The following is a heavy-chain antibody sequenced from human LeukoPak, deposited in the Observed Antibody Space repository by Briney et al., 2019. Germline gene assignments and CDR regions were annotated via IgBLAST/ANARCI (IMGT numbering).Heavy chain of an antibody. CDR2: ISGRGGST. V-gene: IGHV3-23*01. D-gene: IGHD2-2*01. CDR1: GFPFSSYA. Sequence: QLGGSLVLSCAASGFPFSSYAMSRVRQAPGKGLEWGSAISGRGGSTYYADSVKGRFTISSNNSKNTLYLQINSLRAEDRAVYYCAKDSFPFIPAAENWFDPWGQGALVTVSS. CDR3: AKDSFPFIPAAENWFDP. J-gene: IGHJ5*02.